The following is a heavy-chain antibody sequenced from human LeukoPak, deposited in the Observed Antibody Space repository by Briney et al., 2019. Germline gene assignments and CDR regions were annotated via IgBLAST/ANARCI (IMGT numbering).Heavy chain of an antibody. V-gene: IGHV5-51*01. CDR2: IYPGDSDT. J-gene: IGHJ3*02. CDR3: ARHPLTYYYDSSGPNRAFDI. CDR1: GYSFTSYW. Sequence: GESLKISCKGPGYSFTSYWIGWVRQMPGKGLEWMGIIYPGDSDTRYSPSFQGQVTISADKSISTAYLQWSSLKASDTAMYYCARHPLTYYYDSSGPNRAFDIWGQGTMVTVSS. D-gene: IGHD3-22*01.